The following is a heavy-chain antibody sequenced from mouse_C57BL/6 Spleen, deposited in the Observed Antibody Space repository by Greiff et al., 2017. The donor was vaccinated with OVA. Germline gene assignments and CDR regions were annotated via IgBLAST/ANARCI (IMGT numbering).Heavy chain of an antibody. D-gene: IGHD2-14*01. Sequence: QVQLQQSGAELVRPGASVTLSCKASGYTFTDYEMHWVKQTPVHGLEWIGAIDPETGGTAYNQKFKGKAILTADKSSSTAYMALRSLTSEYSAVYYCTREVDYWGQGTTLTVSS. V-gene: IGHV1-15*01. J-gene: IGHJ2*01. CDR1: GYTFTDYE. CDR2: IDPETGGT. CDR3: TREVDY.